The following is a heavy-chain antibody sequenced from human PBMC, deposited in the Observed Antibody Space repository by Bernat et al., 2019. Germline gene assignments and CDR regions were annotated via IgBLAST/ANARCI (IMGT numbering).Heavy chain of an antibody. CDR1: GYTFTGYY. V-gene: IGHV1-2*04. J-gene: IGHJ4*02. CDR2: INPNSGGT. CDR3: ARGAAGVGGYYFDY. D-gene: IGHD6-13*01. Sequence: QVQLVQSGAEVKKPGASVKVSCKASGYTFTGYYMHWVRQAPGQGLEWMGWINPNSGGTNNAQKFQGWVTMTRATSISTAYMVLSRLRSDDTAVYYCARGAAGVGGYYFDYWGQGTLVTVSS.